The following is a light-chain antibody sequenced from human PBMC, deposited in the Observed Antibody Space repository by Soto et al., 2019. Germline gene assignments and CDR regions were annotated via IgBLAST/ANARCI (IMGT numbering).Light chain of an antibody. V-gene: IGKV1-12*01. J-gene: IGKJ4*01. Sequence: DIEVTQSTSSVSGSVGDRVTITCRASQDITRWLAWYQQKPGKAPKLLIYGASSLQSGVPSRFSGSGSATDFTLTISSLQPEDSATYYCQQTNTFPLTFGGGTKVDIK. CDR3: QQTNTFPLT. CDR2: GAS. CDR1: QDITRW.